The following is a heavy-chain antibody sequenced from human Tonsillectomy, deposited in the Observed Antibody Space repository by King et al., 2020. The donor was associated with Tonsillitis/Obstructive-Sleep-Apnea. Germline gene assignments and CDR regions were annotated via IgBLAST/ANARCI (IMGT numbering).Heavy chain of an antibody. CDR2: INSVGSST. CDR3: ATSPYYYYMDV. CDR1: GFTFSSYW. V-gene: IGHV3-74*01. Sequence: VQLVESGGGLVQPGGSLRLSCAASGFTFSSYWMHWVRQAPGKGLVWVSRINSVGSSTSYADSVKGRFTISRDNAKNTLYLQMNSLRAEDTAVYYCATSPYYYYMDVWGKGTTVTVSS. J-gene: IGHJ6*03.